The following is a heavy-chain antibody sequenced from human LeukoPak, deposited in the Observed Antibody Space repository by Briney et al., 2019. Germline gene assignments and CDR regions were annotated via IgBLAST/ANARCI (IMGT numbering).Heavy chain of an antibody. Sequence: SQTLSLTCAISGDSVSSNSAAWNWIRQSPSRGLEWLGRTYYRSKWYNDYAVSVKSRITINPDTSKNQFSLQLNSVTPEDTAVCYCARDRETAPESGSYSGYYYYYMDVWGKGTTVTISS. CDR1: GDSVSSNSAA. D-gene: IGHD1-26*01. CDR2: TYYRSKWYN. V-gene: IGHV6-1*01. CDR3: ARDRETAPESGSYSGYYYYYMDV. J-gene: IGHJ6*03.